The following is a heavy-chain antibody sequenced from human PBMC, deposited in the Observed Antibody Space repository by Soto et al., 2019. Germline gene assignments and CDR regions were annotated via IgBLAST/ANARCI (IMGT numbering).Heavy chain of an antibody. J-gene: IGHJ6*02. CDR1: GFTFSSYA. Sequence: GSLRLSCAASGFTFSSYAMHWVRQAPGKGLEWVAVISYDGSNKYYADSVKGRFTISRDNSKNTLYLQMNSLRAEDTAVYYCARDLAARSTFYYGMDVWGQGTTVTVSS. CDR3: ARDLAARSTFYYGMDV. V-gene: IGHV3-30-3*01. CDR2: ISYDGSNK. D-gene: IGHD6-6*01.